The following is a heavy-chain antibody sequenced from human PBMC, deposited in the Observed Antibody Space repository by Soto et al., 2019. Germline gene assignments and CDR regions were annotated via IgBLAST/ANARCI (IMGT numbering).Heavy chain of an antibody. V-gene: IGHV3-73*01. CDR2: IRSRANSYAT. Sequence: GGSLRLSCAASGFTFSGSAMHWVRQASGEGLEWVGRIRSRANSYATAYAASVKGRFTISRDDSKNTAYLQMNSLKTEDTAVYYCTRLLYYYDSSGYYYFDYWGQGTLVTVSS. CDR3: TRLLYYYDSSGYYYFDY. J-gene: IGHJ4*02. D-gene: IGHD3-22*01. CDR1: GFTFSGSA.